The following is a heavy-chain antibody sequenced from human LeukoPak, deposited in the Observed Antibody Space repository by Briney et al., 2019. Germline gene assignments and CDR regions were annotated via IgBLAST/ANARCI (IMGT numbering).Heavy chain of an antibody. CDR1: GFTFSSYS. Sequence: GGSLRLSCAASGFTFSSYSMNWVRQAPGKGLEWVSYISSSSSTIYYADSVKGRSTISRDNAKNSLYLQMNSLRAEDTAVYYCALFRDYYDSSGYALADWGQGTLVTVSS. CDR3: ALFRDYYDSSGYALAD. CDR2: ISSSSSTI. D-gene: IGHD3-22*01. V-gene: IGHV3-48*01. J-gene: IGHJ4*02.